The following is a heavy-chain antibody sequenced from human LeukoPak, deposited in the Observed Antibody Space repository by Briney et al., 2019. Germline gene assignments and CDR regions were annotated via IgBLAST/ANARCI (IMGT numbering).Heavy chain of an antibody. V-gene: IGHV3-30*02. J-gene: IGHJ4*02. CDR3: AKDRLTYFDY. CDR1: GFTFGSYG. Sequence: GGSLRLSCAASGFTFGSYGMHWVRQAPGKGLEWVAFIRYDGSNKYYADSVKGRFTISRDNSKNTLYLQMNSLRAEDTAVYYCAKDRLTYFDYWGQGTLVTVSS. D-gene: IGHD4/OR15-4a*01. CDR2: IRYDGSNK.